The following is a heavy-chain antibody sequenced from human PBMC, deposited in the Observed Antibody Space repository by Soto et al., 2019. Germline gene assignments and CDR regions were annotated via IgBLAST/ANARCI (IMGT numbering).Heavy chain of an antibody. Sequence: LRLSCAASGFTFSSYGMHWVRQAPGKGLEWVAVIWYDGSNKYYADSVKGRFTISRDNSKNTLYLQMNSLRAEDTAVYYCARENYDILTGYYMRRWFDPWGQGTLVTVSS. V-gene: IGHV3-33*01. CDR2: IWYDGSNK. CDR1: GFTFSSYG. D-gene: IGHD3-9*01. CDR3: ARENYDILTGYYMRRWFDP. J-gene: IGHJ5*02.